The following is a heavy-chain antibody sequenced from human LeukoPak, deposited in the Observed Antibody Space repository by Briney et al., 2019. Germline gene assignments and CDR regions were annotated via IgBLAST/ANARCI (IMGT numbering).Heavy chain of an antibody. J-gene: IGHJ4*02. Sequence: GGSLRLSCAASGFTFNRYGVHWVRQAPGKGLEWVAAISYHGSNTYYADSVKGRFTISRDNSKNTLYLQMNSLRAEDTSVYYCAAVVRSGSPFDYWGQATLVTVSS. CDR3: AAVVRSGSPFDY. CDR1: GFTFNRYG. V-gene: IGHV3-30*03. CDR2: ISYHGSNT. D-gene: IGHD6-19*01.